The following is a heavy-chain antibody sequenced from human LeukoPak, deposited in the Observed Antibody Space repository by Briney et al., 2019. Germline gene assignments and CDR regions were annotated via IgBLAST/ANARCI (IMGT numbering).Heavy chain of an antibody. Sequence: SETLSLTCAVYGGSLSGYYWSWIRQPPGKGLEWIGEINHSGSTNYNPSLTSRVTISVDTSKNQVSLKLSSVTAADTAVYYCARVRSDCSSTSCYVFHYYYGMDVWGQGTTVTVSS. J-gene: IGHJ6*02. CDR2: INHSGST. CDR1: GGSLSGYY. D-gene: IGHD2-2*01. CDR3: ARVRSDCSSTSCYVFHYYYGMDV. V-gene: IGHV4-34*01.